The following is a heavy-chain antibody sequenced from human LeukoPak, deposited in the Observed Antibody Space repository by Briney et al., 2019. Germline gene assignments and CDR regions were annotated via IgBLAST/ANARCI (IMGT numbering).Heavy chain of an antibody. V-gene: IGHV1-2*02. Sequence: ASVKVSCKASGYTFTGYYMHWVRQAPGQGLEWMGWINPNSGGTNYAQKFQGRVTMTRDTSISTAYMELSRLRSDDTAVYYCARDISGAAKNWGQETLVTVSS. CDR1: GYTFTGYY. D-gene: IGHD1-26*01. J-gene: IGHJ4*02. CDR3: ARDISGAAKN. CDR2: INPNSGGT.